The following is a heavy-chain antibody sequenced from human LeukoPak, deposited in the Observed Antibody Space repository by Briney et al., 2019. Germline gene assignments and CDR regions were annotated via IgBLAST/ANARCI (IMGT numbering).Heavy chain of an antibody. Sequence: SGPTLVKPTQTLTLTCTFSGFSLSTSGVGVGWIRQPPGKALEWLALIYWDDDKRYGPSLKSRLTITKDTSKNQVVLTMTNMDPVDTATYYCAHTRHYYDSSGYYYFDYWGQGTLVTVSS. CDR3: AHTRHYYDSSGYYYFDY. J-gene: IGHJ4*02. V-gene: IGHV2-5*05. D-gene: IGHD3-22*01. CDR2: IYWDDDK. CDR1: GFSLSTSGVG.